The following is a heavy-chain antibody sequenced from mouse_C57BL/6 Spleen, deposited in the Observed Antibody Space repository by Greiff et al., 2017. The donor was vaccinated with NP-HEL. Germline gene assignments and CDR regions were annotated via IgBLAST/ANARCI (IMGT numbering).Heavy chain of an antibody. D-gene: IGHD2-4*01. Sequence: QVTLKVSGPGILQPSQTLSLTCSFSGFSLSTFGMGVGWIRQPSGKGLEWLAHIWWDDDKYYHTALKSRLTISKDTSKNQVFLKIAHVDTADTATYYCARIGDYDYDGIYFDYWGQGTTLTVSS. V-gene: IGHV8-8*01. CDR3: ARIGDYDYDGIYFDY. CDR2: IWWDDDK. J-gene: IGHJ2*01. CDR1: GFSLSTFGMG.